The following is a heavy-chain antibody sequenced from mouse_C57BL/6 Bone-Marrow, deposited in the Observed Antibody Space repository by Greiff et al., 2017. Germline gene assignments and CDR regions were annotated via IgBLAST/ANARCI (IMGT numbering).Heavy chain of an antibody. J-gene: IGHJ4*01. D-gene: IGHD1-1*01. CDR2: ISYDGSN. CDR3: ARVGTTVVAYYAMDY. V-gene: IGHV3-6*01. Sequence: VQLQQSGPGLVKPSQSLSLTCSVTGYSITRGYYWNWIRQFPGNKLEWMGYISYDGSNNYNPSLKNRISITRDTSKNQFFLKLNSVTTEDTATYYCARVGTTVVAYYAMDYWGQGTSVTVSS. CDR1: GYSITRGYY.